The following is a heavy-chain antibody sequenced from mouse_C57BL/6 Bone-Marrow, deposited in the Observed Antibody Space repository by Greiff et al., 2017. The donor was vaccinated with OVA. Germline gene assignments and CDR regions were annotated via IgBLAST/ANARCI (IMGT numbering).Heavy chain of an antibody. V-gene: IGHV1-62-2*01. CDR3: ARHEKGIYYGNYVFAY. D-gene: IGHD2-1*01. CDR1: GYTFTEYT. Sequence: QVHVKQSGAELVKPGASVKLSCKASGYTFTEYTIHWVQPRSGQGLEWIGWFYPGSGSIKYNAKCKDKATLTADKSSSTVDMELRRLTSEDSAVYFCARHEKGIYYGNYVFAYWGQGTLVTVSA. J-gene: IGHJ3*01. CDR2: FYPGSGSI.